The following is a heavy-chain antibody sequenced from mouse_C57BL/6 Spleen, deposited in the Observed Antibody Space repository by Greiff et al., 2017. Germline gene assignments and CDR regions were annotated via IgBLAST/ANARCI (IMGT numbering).Heavy chain of an antibody. D-gene: IGHD2-1*01. CDR2: IDPSDSET. CDR3: ASNYGINYAMDY. CDR1: GYTFTSYW. V-gene: IGHV1-52*01. J-gene: IGHJ4*01. Sequence: QVQLQQPGAELVRPGSSVKLSCKASGYTFTSYWMHWVKQRPIQGLEWIGNIDPSDSETHYNQKFKDKATLTVDKSSSTAYMQLISLTSEDSAVYYFASNYGINYAMDYWGQGTSVTVSS.